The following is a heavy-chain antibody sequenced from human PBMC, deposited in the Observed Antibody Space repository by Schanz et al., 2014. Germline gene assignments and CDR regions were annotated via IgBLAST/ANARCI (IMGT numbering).Heavy chain of an antibody. CDR2: INHSGNN. CDR1: GGSFSGYF. Sequence: VQLQQWGAGLLKPSETLSLTCDVYGGSFSGYFWSWIRQPPGKGLEWIGEINHSGNNYYNPSLKSRVTISVDTSKNQFSLKLTSGTAADTAVYYCARVAVAGVEGNRDHYYVLDVWGQGTTVTVSS. J-gene: IGHJ6*02. V-gene: IGHV4-34*02. CDR3: ARVAVAGVEGNRDHYYVLDV. D-gene: IGHD6-19*01.